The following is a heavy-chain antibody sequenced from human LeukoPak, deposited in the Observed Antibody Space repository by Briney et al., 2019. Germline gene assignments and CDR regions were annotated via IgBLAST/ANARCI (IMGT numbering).Heavy chain of an antibody. Sequence: ASVKVSCKASGYTFTSSAMSWVRQAPGQRLEWMGWINAGNGNTKYSQEFQGRVTISRDTSASTVYMELSSLRSEDMAVYYCARSLSDFYPNWFDPWGQGTPVTISS. CDR2: INAGNGNT. D-gene: IGHD2-21*01. J-gene: IGHJ5*02. CDR3: ARSLSDFYPNWFDP. V-gene: IGHV1-3*03. CDR1: GYTFTSSA.